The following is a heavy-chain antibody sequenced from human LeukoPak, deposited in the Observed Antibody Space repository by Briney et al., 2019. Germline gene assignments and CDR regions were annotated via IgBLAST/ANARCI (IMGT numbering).Heavy chain of an antibody. D-gene: IGHD6-19*01. V-gene: IGHV4-39*07. CDR1: GASISSSSYD. Sequence: SETLSLTCTVSGASISSSSYDWGWIRQPPGKGLEWIGSIYYSGSTYYNPSLKSRVTISVDASKNQFSLKLSSVTAADTAVYYCARPFVYEYSSGWDDYWGQGTLVTVSS. CDR3: ARPFVYEYSSGWDDY. CDR2: IYYSGST. J-gene: IGHJ4*02.